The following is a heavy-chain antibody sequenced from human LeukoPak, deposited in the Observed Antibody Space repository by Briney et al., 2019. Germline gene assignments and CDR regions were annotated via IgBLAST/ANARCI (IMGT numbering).Heavy chain of an antibody. CDR3: ARDLPGEYYDSSGYYIGPAAGPYDY. J-gene: IGHJ4*02. CDR2: IRNDGSNT. Sequence: GGSLRLSCAASGFTFDDYGMSWVRQAPGKGLEWVAFIRNDGSNTYYADSVKGRFTISRDNSKNTLYLQMSSLRAKDRAVYYCARDLPGEYYDSSGYYIGPAAGPYDYWGQGTLVTVSS. CDR1: GFTFDDYG. V-gene: IGHV3-30*02. D-gene: IGHD3-22*01.